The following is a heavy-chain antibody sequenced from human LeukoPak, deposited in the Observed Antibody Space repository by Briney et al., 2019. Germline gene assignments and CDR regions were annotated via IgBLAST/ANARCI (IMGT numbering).Heavy chain of an antibody. D-gene: IGHD1-1*01. V-gene: IGHV6-1*01. CDR2: TYYRSKWFN. CDR3: AGAVAGTEGWFNS. CDR1: GDSVSSDSVA. J-gene: IGHJ5*01. Sequence: SQTLSLTCAISGDSVSSDSVAWNWIRQSPSRGLEWLGRTYYRSKWFNDYSAFVKSRIIINPDTSKNQFSLQLNSVTPEDTAVYYCAGAVAGTEGWFNSWGQGTLVTVSS.